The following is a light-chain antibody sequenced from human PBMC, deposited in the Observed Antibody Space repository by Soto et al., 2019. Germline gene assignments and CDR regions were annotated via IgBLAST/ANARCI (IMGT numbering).Light chain of an antibody. Sequence: QSVLTQAASVSGSPGQSITISCTGTSSDVGTSNLVSWYQQHPGKAPKLMIYEGTKRPSGVSTHFSGSKSGNTASLTISGLQAEDEADYYCCSHAGSNTLLFGGGTKVTVL. CDR3: CSHAGSNTLL. CDR2: EGT. CDR1: SSDVGTSNL. V-gene: IGLV2-23*01. J-gene: IGLJ2*01.